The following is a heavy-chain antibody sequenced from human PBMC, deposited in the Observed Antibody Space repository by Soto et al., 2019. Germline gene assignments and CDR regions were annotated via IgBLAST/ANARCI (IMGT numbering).Heavy chain of an antibody. CDR2: ISGSGGST. D-gene: IGHD3-9*01. V-gene: IGHV3-23*01. J-gene: IGHJ4*02. Sequence: TGGSLRLSCAASGFTFSSYAMSWVRQAPGKGLEWVSAISGSGGSTYYADSVKGRFTISRDNSKNTLYLQMNSLRAEDTAVYYCAKVTAYFTLLSPYDYWGQGTLVTVSS. CDR1: GFTFSSYA. CDR3: AKVTAYFTLLSPYDY.